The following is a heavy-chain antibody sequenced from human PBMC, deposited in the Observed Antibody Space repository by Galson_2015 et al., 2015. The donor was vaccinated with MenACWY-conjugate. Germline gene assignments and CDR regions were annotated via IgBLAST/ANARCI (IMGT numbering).Heavy chain of an antibody. CDR2: IYYSGST. V-gene: IGHV4-31*03. J-gene: IGHJ1*01. D-gene: IGHD3-10*01. CDR3: ARAAGYYGTRGNSEYFQH. CDR1: GASISSGGYY. Sequence: TCTVSGASISSGGYYWSWIRQHPGKGLEWIGYIYYSGSTSYNPSLKSRLTISVDPSKNQFSLKLSSVTAADTAVYYCARAAGYYGTRGNSEYFQHWGQGTLVTVSS.